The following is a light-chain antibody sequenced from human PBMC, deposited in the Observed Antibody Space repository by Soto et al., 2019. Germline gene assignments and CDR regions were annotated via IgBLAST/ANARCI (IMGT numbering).Light chain of an antibody. CDR3: QQSYTTPVT. CDR1: HIVDTS. V-gene: IGKV1-39*01. J-gene: IGKJ1*01. Sequence: DIQMTQSPSSLSSSVVERVTVTCRTSHIVDTSLNWYQQKPGKAPKLLIYAASSVQSGVPARLSGGGSGTDFTLTINSLQPEDFGTYYCQQSYTTPVTFGQGTKVDI. CDR2: AAS.